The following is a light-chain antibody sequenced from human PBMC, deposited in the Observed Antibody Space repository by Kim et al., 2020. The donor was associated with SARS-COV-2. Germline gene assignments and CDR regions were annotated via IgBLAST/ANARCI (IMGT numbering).Light chain of an antibody. CDR2: VGSSGIVE. Sequence: CTLGSGYSDYKVDWFQQRPGKGPHFVMRVGSSGIVESRGDGVPDRFSVLASGLNRSLTIRNIQEEDESDYHCGADHGTGSKFVWVFGGGTQLTVL. CDR1: SGYSDYK. J-gene: IGLJ3*02. V-gene: IGLV9-49*01. CDR3: GADHGTGSKFVWV.